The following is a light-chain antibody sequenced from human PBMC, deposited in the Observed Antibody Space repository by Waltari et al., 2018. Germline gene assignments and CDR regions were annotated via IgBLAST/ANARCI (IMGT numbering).Light chain of an antibody. CDR3: QHHFRLPAT. V-gene: IGKV3-20*01. CDR1: QRISRY. Sequence: LTQSPSTLSSSTGERANLSCRASQRISRYLAWYQQKPGQAPRLLIYGASTRATGIPDRFSGSGSGTDFSLTISGLEPEDSAVYYCQHHFRLPATFGQGTKVEIK. CDR2: GAS. J-gene: IGKJ1*01.